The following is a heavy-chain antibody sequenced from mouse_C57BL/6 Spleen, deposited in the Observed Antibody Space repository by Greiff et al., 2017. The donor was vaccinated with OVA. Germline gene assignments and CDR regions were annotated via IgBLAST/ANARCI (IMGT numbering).Heavy chain of an antibody. CDR3: ARVDGYDGYYAMDY. V-gene: IGHV5-4*03. CDR2: ISDGGSYT. D-gene: IGHD2-2*01. Sequence: EVMLVESGGGLVKPGGSLKLSCAASGFTFSSYAMSWVRQTPEKRLEWVATISDGGSYTYYPDNVKGRFTISRDNANNNLYLQMSHLKSEDTAMYYCARVDGYDGYYAMDYWGQGTSVTVSS. J-gene: IGHJ4*01. CDR1: GFTFSSYA.